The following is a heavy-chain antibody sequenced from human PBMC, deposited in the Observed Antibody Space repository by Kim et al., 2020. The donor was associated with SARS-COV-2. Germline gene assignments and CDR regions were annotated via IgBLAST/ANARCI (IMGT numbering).Heavy chain of an antibody. Sequence: SETLSLTCAVYGGSFSGYYWSWIRQPPGKGLEWIGEINHSGSTNYNPSLKSRVTISVDTSKNQFSLKLSSVTAADTAVYYCARDHYYDSSGYVDYWGQGTLVTVSS. D-gene: IGHD3-22*01. CDR2: INHSGST. J-gene: IGHJ4*02. V-gene: IGHV4-34*01. CDR1: GGSFSGYY. CDR3: ARDHYYDSSGYVDY.